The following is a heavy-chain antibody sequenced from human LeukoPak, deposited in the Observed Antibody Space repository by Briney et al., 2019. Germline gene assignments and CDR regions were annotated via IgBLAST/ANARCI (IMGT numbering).Heavy chain of an antibody. V-gene: IGHV3-30-3*01. Sequence: LSLTCAVYGGSFSGYHWSWIRQAPGKGLEWVAVISYDGSNKYYADSVKGRFTISRDNSKNTLYLQMNSLRAEDTAVYYCAVRVAQFRNFDYWGQGTLVTVSS. CDR1: GGSFSGYH. CDR3: AVRVAQFRNFDY. D-gene: IGHD5-12*01. CDR2: ISYDGSNK. J-gene: IGHJ4*02.